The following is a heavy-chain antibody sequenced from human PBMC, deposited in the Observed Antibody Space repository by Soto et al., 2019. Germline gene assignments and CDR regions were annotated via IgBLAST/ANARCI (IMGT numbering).Heavy chain of an antibody. CDR2: IIPIFVTA. CDR3: ARVLDYYDSSGYYLYAFDI. CDR1: GGTLSSYA. J-gene: IGHJ3*02. D-gene: IGHD3-22*01. V-gene: IGHV1-69*06. Sequence: ASVKVSCKASGGTLSSYAISWVRQAPGQGLEWMGGIIPIFVTANYAQKFQGRVTITADKSTSTAYMELSSLRSEDTAVYYCARVLDYYDSSGYYLYAFDIWGQGTMVTVSS.